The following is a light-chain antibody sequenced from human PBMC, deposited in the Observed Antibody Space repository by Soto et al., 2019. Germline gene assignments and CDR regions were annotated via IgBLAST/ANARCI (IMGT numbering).Light chain of an antibody. CDR3: QQRSNWPPT. CDR1: QDIGTY. CDR2: DAS. J-gene: IGKJ5*01. Sequence: AIRMTQSPSSFSASTGDRVSITCRATQDIGTYLAWYQQIPGKAPKLLIYDASTLQTGVPSRFSGSGSGTDFTLTISSLEPEDFAVYYCQQRSNWPPTFGQGTRLEIK. V-gene: IGKV1-8*01.